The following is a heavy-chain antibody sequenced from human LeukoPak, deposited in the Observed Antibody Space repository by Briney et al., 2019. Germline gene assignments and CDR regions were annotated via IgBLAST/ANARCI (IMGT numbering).Heavy chain of an antibody. V-gene: IGHV1-2*02. CDR3: ARGGPSYYFDY. D-gene: IGHD3-16*01. Sequence: ASVKVSCKASGGTFSSYAISWVRQAPGQGLEWMGWINPNSGGTNYAQKFQGRVTMTRDTSISTAYMELSRLRSDDTAVYYCARGGPSYYFDYWGQGTLVTVSS. CDR2: INPNSGGT. J-gene: IGHJ4*02. CDR1: GGTFSSYA.